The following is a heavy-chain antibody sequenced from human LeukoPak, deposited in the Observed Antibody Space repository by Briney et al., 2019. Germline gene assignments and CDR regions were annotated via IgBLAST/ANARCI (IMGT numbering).Heavy chain of an antibody. CDR3: ARDPQVAAAGTYFDY. CDR2: INPSGGST. V-gene: IGHV1-46*01. CDR1: GYTFTSYY. J-gene: IGHJ4*02. D-gene: IGHD6-13*01. Sequence: ASVKVSCKASGYTFTSYYMHWVRQAPGQGLEWMGIINPSGGSTSYAQKFQGRVTMTRDTSTSTVYMELSSLRSEDTAVYYCARDPQVAAAGTYFDYWGQGTLVTVSS.